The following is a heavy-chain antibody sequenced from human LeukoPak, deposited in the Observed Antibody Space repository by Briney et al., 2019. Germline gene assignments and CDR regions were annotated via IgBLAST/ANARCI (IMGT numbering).Heavy chain of an antibody. CDR3: ARGTSSWAHAFDF. CDR2: INTGRGNT. D-gene: IGHD6-13*01. J-gene: IGHJ3*01. CDR1: GYSFTSHV. Sequence: ASVKVSCKASGYSFTSHVIHWARQAPGQGLEWMGWINTGRGNTKYSEMFQDRVTLVRDTSATTAYMELSSLRSEETAVFYCARGTSSWAHAFDFWAKGQRSSSLQ. V-gene: IGHV1-3*04.